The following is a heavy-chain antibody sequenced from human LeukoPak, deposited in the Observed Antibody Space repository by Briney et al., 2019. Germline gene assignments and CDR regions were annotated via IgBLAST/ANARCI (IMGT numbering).Heavy chain of an antibody. Sequence: AGGSLRLSCAASGFTFSDYYMSWIRQAPGRGLEWVSYISSSGSTIYYADSVKGRFTISRDNAKNSLYLQMNSLRAEDTAVYYCALTDSYYYYMDVWGKGNTVTVSS. D-gene: IGHD1-20*01. J-gene: IGHJ6*03. CDR2: ISSSGSTI. CDR3: ALTDSYYYYMDV. V-gene: IGHV3-11*04. CDR1: GFTFSDYY.